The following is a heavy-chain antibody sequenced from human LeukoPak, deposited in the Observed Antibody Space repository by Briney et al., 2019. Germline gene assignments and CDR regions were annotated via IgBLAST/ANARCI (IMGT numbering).Heavy chain of an antibody. J-gene: IGHJ4*02. Sequence: QTGGSLRLSCAASGFTFSSYAMSWVRQAPGKGLEWVSAISGSGGSTYYADSVKGRFTISRDNSKNTLYLQMNSLRAEDTAVYYCAKETTLYGDYESVVADYFDYWGQGTLVTVSS. D-gene: IGHD4-17*01. V-gene: IGHV3-23*01. CDR2: ISGSGGST. CDR1: GFTFSSYA. CDR3: AKETTLYGDYESVVADYFDY.